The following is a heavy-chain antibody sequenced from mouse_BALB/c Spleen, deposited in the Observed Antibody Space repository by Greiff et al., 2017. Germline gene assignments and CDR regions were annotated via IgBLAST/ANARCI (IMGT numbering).Heavy chain of an antibody. Sequence: VQLQQSGAELARPGASVKLSCKASGYTFTSYWMQWVKQRPGQGLEWIGAIYPGDGDTRYTQKFKGKATLTADKSSSTAYMQLSSLASEDSAVYYCARSLFDYWGQGTTVTVSS. J-gene: IGHJ2*01. CDR1: GYTFTSYW. V-gene: IGHV1-87*01. CDR2: IYPGDGDT. CDR3: ARSLFDY.